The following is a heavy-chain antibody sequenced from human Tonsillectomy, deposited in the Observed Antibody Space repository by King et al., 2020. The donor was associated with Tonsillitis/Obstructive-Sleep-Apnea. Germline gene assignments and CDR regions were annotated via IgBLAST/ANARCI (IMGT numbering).Heavy chain of an antibody. CDR2: ISYDGSNK. Sequence: VQLVESGGGVVQPGRSLRLSCAASGFTFSSYAMHWVRQAPGKGLEWVAVISYDGSNKYYADSVKGRFTISRDNSKNTLYLQMNSLRAEDTAVYYCARTALTIFGVVMWYFDLWGRGTLVTVPS. CDR3: ARTALTIFGVVMWYFDL. J-gene: IGHJ2*01. CDR1: GFTFSSYA. V-gene: IGHV3-30*01. D-gene: IGHD3-3*01.